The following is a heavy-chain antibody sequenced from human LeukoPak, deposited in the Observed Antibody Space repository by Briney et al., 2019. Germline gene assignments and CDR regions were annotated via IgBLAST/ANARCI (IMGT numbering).Heavy chain of an antibody. CDR2: IYYSGST. CDR1: GGSISSYY. V-gene: IGHV4-59*01. J-gene: IGHJ4*02. Sequence: SETLSLTCTVSGGSISSYYWSWIRQPPGKGLEWFGYIYYSGSTNYNPSLKSRVTISVDTSKNQFSLKLSSVTAADTAVYYCARGGGGYCGGDRYLFPYWGQGTLVTVSS. D-gene: IGHD2-21*02. CDR3: ARGGGGYCGGDRYLFPY.